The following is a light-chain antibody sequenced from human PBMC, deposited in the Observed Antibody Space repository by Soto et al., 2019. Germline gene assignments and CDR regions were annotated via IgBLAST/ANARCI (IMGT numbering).Light chain of an antibody. CDR2: AAS. Sequence: EIVMTQSPATLSVSPGERASLSARASQSISRNLAWYQHNPGQAPRLLIYAASTRATGIPDRFSGSGSGTDFTLTISRLEPEDFAVYYCQQYGSSPRWTFGGGTKVDIK. J-gene: IGKJ4*01. CDR3: QQYGSSPRWT. CDR1: QSISRN. V-gene: IGKV3-20*01.